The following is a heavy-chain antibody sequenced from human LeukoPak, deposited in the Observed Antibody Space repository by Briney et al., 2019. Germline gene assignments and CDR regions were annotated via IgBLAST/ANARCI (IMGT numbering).Heavy chain of an antibody. J-gene: IGHJ5*02. D-gene: IGHD6-19*01. CDR1: GYTFTGYY. V-gene: IGHV1-2*02. CDR2: INPNSGGT. Sequence: RWASVKVSCKASGYTFTGYYMHWVRQAPGQGLEWMGWINPNSGGTNYAQKFQGRVTMTRDTSISTAYMELSRLRSDDTAVYYCARDPAHSSGWPSGWFDPWGQGTLVTVSS. CDR3: ARDPAHSSGWPSGWFDP.